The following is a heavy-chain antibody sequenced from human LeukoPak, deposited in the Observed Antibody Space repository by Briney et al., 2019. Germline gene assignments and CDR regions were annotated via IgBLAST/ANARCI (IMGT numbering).Heavy chain of an antibody. J-gene: IGHJ5*02. CDR2: ISSSSSYI. CDR1: GFTFSSYS. D-gene: IGHD3-9*01. V-gene: IGHV3-21*01. CDR3: ASSHAYYDILTGPNWFDP. Sequence: GGSLRLSCAASGFTFSSYSMNWVRQAAGKGLEWGSSISSSSSYIYYADSVKGRFTISRDNAKNSLYLQMNSLRAEDTAVYYCASSHAYYDILTGPNWFDPWGQGTLVTVSS.